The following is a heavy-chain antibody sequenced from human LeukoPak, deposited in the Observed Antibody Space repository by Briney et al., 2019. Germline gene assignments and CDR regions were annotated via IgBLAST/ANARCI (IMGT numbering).Heavy chain of an antibody. CDR2: IIPILGIA. CDR1: GGTFSSYA. J-gene: IGHJ4*02. V-gene: IGHV1-69*04. Sequence: SVKVSCKASGGTFSSYAISWVRQAPGQGLEWMGRIIPILGIANYAQKFQGRVIMTEDTSTDTAYMELSSLRSEDTAVYYCATGLTAAVLSDYWGQGTLVTVSS. D-gene: IGHD6-13*01. CDR3: ATGLTAAVLSDY.